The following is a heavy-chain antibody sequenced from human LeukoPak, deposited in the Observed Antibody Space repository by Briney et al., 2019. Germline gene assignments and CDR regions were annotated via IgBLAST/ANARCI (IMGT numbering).Heavy chain of an antibody. V-gene: IGHV4-34*01. CDR2: INHSGNI. J-gene: IGHJ4*02. CDR3: ARGRAYDYVWGSYRFSGPYFDY. D-gene: IGHD3-16*02. Sequence: SETLSLTCGVSGGSFSGYLWSWIRQPPGKGLEWIGEINHSGNINYNPSPKSRLTISVDTSEKQFSLNLNSVTAADTAVYYCARGRAYDYVWGSYRFSGPYFDYWGQGTLVTVSS. CDR1: GGSFSGYL.